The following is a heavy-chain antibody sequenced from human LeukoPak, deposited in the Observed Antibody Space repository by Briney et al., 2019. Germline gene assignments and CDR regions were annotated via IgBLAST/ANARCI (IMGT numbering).Heavy chain of an antibody. CDR1: GGTFSSYA. V-gene: IGHV1-69*13. D-gene: IGHD3-22*01. CDR3: ARAELLYYYDSSGTILGDY. CDR2: IIPILGTA. J-gene: IGHJ4*02. Sequence: SVKVSCKASGGTFSSYAISWVRQAPGQGLEWMGGIIPILGTANYAQKFQGRVTITADESTSTAYMELSSLRSEDTAVYYCARAELLYYYDSSGTILGDYWGQGTLVTVSS.